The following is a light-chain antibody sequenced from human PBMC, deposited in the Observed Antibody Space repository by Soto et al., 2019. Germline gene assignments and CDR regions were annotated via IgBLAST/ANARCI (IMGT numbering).Light chain of an antibody. CDR1: QSVSSSY. V-gene: IGKV3-20*01. J-gene: IGKJ1*01. CDR2: ASS. Sequence: EIVLTQSPGTLSLSPGERATLSCRASQSVSSSYLAWYQQKPGQAPRLLIYASSIRATGIPDRFSGSGSGTDFTLTISRLEPEDFAVYYCQQYGLSPRTFGRGTKVEIK. CDR3: QQYGLSPRT.